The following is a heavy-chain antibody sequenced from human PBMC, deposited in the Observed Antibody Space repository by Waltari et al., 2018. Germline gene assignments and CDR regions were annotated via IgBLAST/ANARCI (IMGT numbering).Heavy chain of an antibody. D-gene: IGHD5-12*01. CDR2: MGTAGDT. V-gene: IGHV3-13*01. J-gene: IGHJ4*02. CDR1: GFTFSDYD. Sequence: EVQLVESGGGLVQPGGSLRLSCAASGFTFSDYDMHWVRQATGKSLECVSAMGTAGDTYYPGSVKGRFTISRENAKNSVYLQMNTLRAGDTAVYYCARGDKTAGFSSYDPIDYWGQGTLVTVSS. CDR3: ARGDKTAGFSSYDPIDY.